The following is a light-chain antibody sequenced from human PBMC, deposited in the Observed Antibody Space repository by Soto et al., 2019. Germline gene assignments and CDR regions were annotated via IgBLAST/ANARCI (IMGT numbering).Light chain of an antibody. CDR2: HVS. CDR3: TSLTSDNLYV. CDR1: STEYGGYNY. V-gene: IGLV2-14*03. Sequence: QSALTQPGSVSGSPGPSITISCTGTSTEYGGYNYVSWYQQYPAKAPKLLIYHVSKRPSGVSNRFSASKSGNTACLTISGLQAEDEADYCCTSLTSDNLYVFGTGTKGTGL. J-gene: IGLJ1*01.